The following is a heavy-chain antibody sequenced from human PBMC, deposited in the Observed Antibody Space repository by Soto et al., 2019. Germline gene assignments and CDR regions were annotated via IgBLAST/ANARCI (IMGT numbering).Heavy chain of an antibody. J-gene: IGHJ6*02. D-gene: IGHD2-15*01. CDR2: ISSSGYI. CDR3: ARDGSGGSCYPGMDV. V-gene: IGHV3-21*01. CDR1: GFNFNSYT. Sequence: VGSLRLSFAASGFNFNSYTINWVRQAPGTRLEWLSSISSSGYIFSTDSLRGRFTISRDNAKNSVYLQINSLRADDTAVYFCARDGSGGSCYPGMDVWGQGTTVTVSS.